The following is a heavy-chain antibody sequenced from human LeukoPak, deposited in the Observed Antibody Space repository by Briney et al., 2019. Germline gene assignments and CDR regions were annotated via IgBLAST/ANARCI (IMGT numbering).Heavy chain of an antibody. D-gene: IGHD6-13*01. CDR2: ISAYNGNT. J-gene: IGHJ5*02. CDR3: ARDMYSSSWTPNWFDP. Sequence: ASVKVSCKASGYTITSYGISWVRQAPGQGLEWMGWISAYNGNTNYAQKLQDRVTMTTDTSTSTAYMELRSLRSDDTAVYYCARDMYSSSWTPNWFDPWGQGTLVTVSS. V-gene: IGHV1-18*01. CDR1: GYTITSYG.